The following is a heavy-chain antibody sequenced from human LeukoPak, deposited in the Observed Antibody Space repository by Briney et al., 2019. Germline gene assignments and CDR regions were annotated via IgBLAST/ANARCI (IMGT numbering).Heavy chain of an antibody. V-gene: IGHV3-9*03. CDR3: AKDLSRWPLEAFDI. CDR1: GFTFDDYA. J-gene: IGHJ3*02. D-gene: IGHD6-13*01. CDR2: ISWNSGSI. Sequence: GRSLRLSCAASGFTFDDYAMHWVRQAPGKGLEWVSGISWNSGSIGYADSVKGRFTISRDNAKNSLYLQMNSLRAEDMALYYCAKDLSRWPLEAFDIWGQGTMVTVSS.